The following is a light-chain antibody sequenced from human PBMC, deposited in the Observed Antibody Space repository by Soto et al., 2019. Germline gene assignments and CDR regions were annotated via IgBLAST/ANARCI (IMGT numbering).Light chain of an antibody. CDR1: SSNIGSHN. CDR2: GKD. Sequence: QAVVTQPPSASGTPGQRVAISCSGSSSNIGSHNVNWYQQLPGTAPKLLIYGKDQRPSGVPHRFSGSKSGSTAALATSWRQSAEEVDYYCSAWDDSLNSPVFGGGTKLTVL. V-gene: IGLV1-44*01. J-gene: IGLJ3*02. CDR3: SAWDDSLNSPV.